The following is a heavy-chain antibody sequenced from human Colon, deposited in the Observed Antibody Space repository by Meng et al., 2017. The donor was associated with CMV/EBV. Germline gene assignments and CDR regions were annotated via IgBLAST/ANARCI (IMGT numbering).Heavy chain of an antibody. CDR1: GFTFHTYW. V-gene: IGHV3-7*03. CDR2: IKQDGGEK. J-gene: IGHJ6*02. CDR3: ARGGGMKGAYYYFFQGLDV. D-gene: IGHD3-16*01. Sequence: GESLKISCAASGFTFHTYWMTWVRQAPGKGPEWVASIKQDGGEKVYADSVKGRFSISRDNAKNSLLLEMSSLRVEDSAVYYCARGGGMKGAYYYFFQGLDVWGQGTLVTVSS.